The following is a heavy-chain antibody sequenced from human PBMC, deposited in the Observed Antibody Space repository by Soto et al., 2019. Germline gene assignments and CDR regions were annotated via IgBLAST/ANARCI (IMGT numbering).Heavy chain of an antibody. D-gene: IGHD4-17*01. CDR2: VYYSGST. CDR3: ARDTVTTSDDAFDI. V-gene: IGHV4-59*01. CDR1: GGSISSYY. J-gene: IGHJ3*02. Sequence: VQLQESGPGLLTPSETLSLTCTVSGGSISSYYWTWIRQPPGKRLEWIGYVYYSGSTNYNPSLKSRVTISVAMSKNQLSLKLSSVTAADTAVYYCARDTVTTSDDAFDIWGQGTMVTVSS.